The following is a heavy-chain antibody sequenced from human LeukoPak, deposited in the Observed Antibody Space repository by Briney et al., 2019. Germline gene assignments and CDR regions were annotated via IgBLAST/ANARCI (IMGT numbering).Heavy chain of an antibody. V-gene: IGHV3-48*01. D-gene: IGHD3-3*01. CDR3: AKDNNYDFWSGEGVVLYYFDY. CDR2: ISSSSTTM. CDR1: GFIFSGYS. J-gene: IGHJ4*02. Sequence: GGSLRLSCAASGFIFSGYSMNWVRQAPGKGLEWISYISSSSTTMYYADSVKGRFTISRDNSKNTLYLQMNSLRAEDTAVYYCAKDNNYDFWSGEGVVLYYFDYWGQGTLVTVSS.